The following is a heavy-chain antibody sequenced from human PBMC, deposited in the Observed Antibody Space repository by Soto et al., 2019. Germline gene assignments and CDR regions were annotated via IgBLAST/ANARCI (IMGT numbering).Heavy chain of an antibody. J-gene: IGHJ4*02. CDR2: IYYSGST. CDR1: GGSIRSYY. CDR3: VRSNHFDY. V-gene: IGHV4-59*01. Sequence: SETLSLTCTVSGGSIRSYYWSWIRQPPGKRLEWIWYIYYSGSTNYNPSLKSRVTISVDTSKNQFSLKLSSVTAADTAVYYCVRSNHFDYWGQGTLVSVSS.